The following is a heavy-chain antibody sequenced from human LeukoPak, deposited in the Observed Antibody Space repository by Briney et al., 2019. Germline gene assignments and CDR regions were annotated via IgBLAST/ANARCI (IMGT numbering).Heavy chain of an antibody. CDR3: ARANNYYDSGGSPDY. V-gene: IGHV1-2*06. D-gene: IGHD3-22*01. J-gene: IGHJ4*02. Sequence: ASVKVSCKASGYTFTGYYMHWVRQAPGQGLEWMGRINPNSGGTNYAQKFQGRVTMTRDTSISTAYMELSRLRSDDTAVYYCARANNYYDSGGSPDYWGQGTLVTVSS. CDR1: GYTFTGYY. CDR2: INPNSGGT.